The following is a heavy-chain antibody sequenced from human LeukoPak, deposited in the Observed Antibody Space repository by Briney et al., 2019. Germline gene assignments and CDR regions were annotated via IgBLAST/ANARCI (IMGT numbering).Heavy chain of an antibody. J-gene: IGHJ4*02. D-gene: IGHD5-18*01. CDR2: ISYDGSNK. V-gene: IGHV3-30-3*01. Sequence: GGSLRLSCAASGFTFSSYAMHWVRQAPGKGLEGVTVISYDGSNKYYADSVKGRFTMSRDNSKNKLYLQMNSLKVQDVCVVYCARSPRTAMAPGGDYWGQGTLVTVYS. CDR3: ARSPRTAMAPGGDY. CDR1: GFTFSSYA.